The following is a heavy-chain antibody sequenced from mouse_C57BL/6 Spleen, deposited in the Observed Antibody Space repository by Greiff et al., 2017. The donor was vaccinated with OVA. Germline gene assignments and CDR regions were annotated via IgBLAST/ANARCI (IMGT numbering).Heavy chain of an antibody. D-gene: IGHD2-4*01. CDR1: GFTFSNYW. J-gene: IGHJ3*01. CDR2: IRLKSDNYAT. V-gene: IGHV6-3*01. CDR3: TGQEGDYDGEFAY. Sequence: EVKLMESGGGLVQPGGSMKLSCVASGFTFSNYWMNWVRQSPEKGLEWVAQIRLKSDNYATHYAESVKGRFTISRDDSKSSVYLQMNNVRAEDTGIYYCTGQEGDYDGEFAYWGQGTLVTVSA.